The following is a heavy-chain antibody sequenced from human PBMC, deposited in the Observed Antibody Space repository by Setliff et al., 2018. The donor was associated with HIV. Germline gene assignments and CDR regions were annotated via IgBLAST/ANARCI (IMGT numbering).Heavy chain of an antibody. V-gene: IGHV3-20*04. CDR2: IDWNGGYR. CDR3: ARGQWLDY. J-gene: IGHJ4*02. Sequence: PGGSLRLSCAASGFTFSSYEMNWVRQAPGKGLEWVSSIDWNGGYRDYAASVKGRFITSRDNTKNSLYLQMNALRAEDTAVYYCARGQWLDYWGQGTLVTVSS. CDR1: GFTFSSYE. D-gene: IGHD6-19*01.